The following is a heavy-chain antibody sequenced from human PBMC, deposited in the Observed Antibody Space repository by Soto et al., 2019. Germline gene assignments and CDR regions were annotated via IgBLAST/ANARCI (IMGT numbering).Heavy chain of an antibody. J-gene: IGHJ3*02. D-gene: IGHD1-1*01. CDR1: GYTFTFRY. V-gene: IGHV1-45*02. CDR2: ITPFKSDT. Sequence: SVKVSCKASGYTFTFRYLHWVRQAPGQALEWMGWITPFKSDTNYAQKFQDRVTITRDRSVSTAYMELSNLRSDDTAMYYCARSPFAGSDAFDIWRQGTMVTVSS. CDR3: ARSPFAGSDAFDI.